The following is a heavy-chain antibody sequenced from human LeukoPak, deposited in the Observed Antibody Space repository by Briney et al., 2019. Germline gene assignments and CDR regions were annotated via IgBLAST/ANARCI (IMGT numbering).Heavy chain of an antibody. D-gene: IGHD1-20*01. CDR1: GFTFTKYW. V-gene: IGHV3-23*01. J-gene: IGHJ5*02. CDR3: AKAYNWNDWGFDP. Sequence: GDSLRLSCAASGFTFTKYWMTWVRQAPGKGLEWVSAISGSGGSTYYADSVKGRFTISRDNSKNTLYLQMNSLRAEDTAVYYCAKAYNWNDWGFDPWGQGTLVTVSS. CDR2: ISGSGGST.